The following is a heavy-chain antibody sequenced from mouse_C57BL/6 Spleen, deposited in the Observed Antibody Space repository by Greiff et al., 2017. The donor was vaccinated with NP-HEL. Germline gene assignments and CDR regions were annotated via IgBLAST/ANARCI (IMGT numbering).Heavy chain of an antibody. CDR2: IDPNSGGT. V-gene: IGHV1-72*01. J-gene: IGHJ4*01. Sequence: QVQLQQPGAELVKPGASVKLSCKASGYTFTSYWMHWVKRRPGRGLEWIGRIDPNSGGTKYNEKFKSKATLTVDKPSSTAYMKLSSLTSEDSAVYDCARSGLYDGYLYAMDGWGQGTSVTVSS. CDR1: GYTFTSYW. D-gene: IGHD2-3*01. CDR3: ARSGLYDGYLYAMDG.